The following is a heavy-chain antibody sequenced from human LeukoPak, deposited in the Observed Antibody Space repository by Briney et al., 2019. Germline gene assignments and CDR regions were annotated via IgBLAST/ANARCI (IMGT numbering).Heavy chain of an antibody. Sequence: GGSLRLSCAASGFTFSSYAMHWVRQAPGKGLEWVAVISYDGSNKYYADSVKGRFTISRDNSKNTLYLQMNSLRAEDTAVYYCARVSRGIVAAGPFDYWGQGTLVTVSS. CDR3: ARVSRGIVAAGPFDY. D-gene: IGHD6-13*01. CDR2: ISYDGSNK. J-gene: IGHJ4*02. V-gene: IGHV3-30-3*01. CDR1: GFTFSSYA.